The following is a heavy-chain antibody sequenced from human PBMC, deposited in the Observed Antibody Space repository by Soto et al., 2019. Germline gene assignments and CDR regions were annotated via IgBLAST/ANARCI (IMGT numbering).Heavy chain of an antibody. D-gene: IGHD2-2*01. CDR3: ARSSTSANYFDY. J-gene: IGHJ4*02. V-gene: IGHV4-31*03. Sequence: QVQLQESGPGLVKPSQTLSLTCTVSGGSISSGGYYWSWIRQHPGKGLEWIGYIYYSGSTYYNPSLTSRVTISVDTSKHQFSLKLSSVTAADTAVYYCARSSTSANYFDYWGQGTLVTVSS. CDR2: IYYSGST. CDR1: GGSISSGGYY.